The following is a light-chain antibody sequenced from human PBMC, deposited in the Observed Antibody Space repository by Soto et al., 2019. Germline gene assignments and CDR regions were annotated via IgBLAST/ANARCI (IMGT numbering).Light chain of an antibody. CDR3: AAWDVSLSGYV. J-gene: IGLJ1*01. Sequence: QSVLTQPPSASGTPGQRVTISCSGSSSNIGSNYVYWYQQLPGTAPKLLIFGNNQRPSGVPDRFSGSKSGTSAALAISGLRSEDEADYYCAAWDVSLSGYVFGTGTKLTVL. CDR2: GNN. V-gene: IGLV1-47*02. CDR1: SSNIGSNY.